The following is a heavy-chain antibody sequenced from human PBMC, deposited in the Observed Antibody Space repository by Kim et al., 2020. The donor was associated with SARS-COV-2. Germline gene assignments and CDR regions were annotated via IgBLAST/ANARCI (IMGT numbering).Heavy chain of an antibody. Sequence: VSVKGLFTVSRDTSKNTLYLQLNSLRAEDTAVYYCAKGLHGYGSGSYWFDYWGQGTLVTVSS. CDR3: AKGLHGYGSGSYWFDY. V-gene: IGHV3-23*01. D-gene: IGHD3-10*01. J-gene: IGHJ4*02.